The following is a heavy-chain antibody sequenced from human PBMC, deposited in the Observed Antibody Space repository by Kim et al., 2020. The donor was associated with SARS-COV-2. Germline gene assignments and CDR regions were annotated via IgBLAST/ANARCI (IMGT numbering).Heavy chain of an antibody. V-gene: IGHV3-33*08. D-gene: IGHD3-22*01. CDR2: IWYDGSNK. CDR1: GFTFSSYG. CDR3: ASYPMIVSGDAFDI. Sequence: GGSLRLSCAASGFTFSSYGMHWVRQAPGKGLEWVAVIWYDGSNKYYADSVKGRFTISRDNSKNTLYLQMNSLRAEDTAVYYCASYPMIVSGDAFDIWGQGTMVTVSS. J-gene: IGHJ3*02.